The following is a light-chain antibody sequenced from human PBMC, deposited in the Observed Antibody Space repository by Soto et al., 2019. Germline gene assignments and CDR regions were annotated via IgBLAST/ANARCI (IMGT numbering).Light chain of an antibody. CDR1: QSINTW. Sequence: DIQMTQSPSTLSASVGDRVTITCRASQSINTWLAWYQLKPGRAPKLLIYKASTLESGVPSRFSGSGSGTEFTPIISRLQHADFATYYCLQYQTYSQFGQGTKVEIK. J-gene: IGKJ1*01. V-gene: IGKV1-5*03. CDR3: LQYQTYSQ. CDR2: KAS.